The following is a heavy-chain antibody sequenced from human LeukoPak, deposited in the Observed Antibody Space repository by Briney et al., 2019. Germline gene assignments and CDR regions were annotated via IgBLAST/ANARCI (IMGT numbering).Heavy chain of an antibody. V-gene: IGHV3-7*03. CDR1: RFTFSSYW. CDR2: IKQDGSEK. CDR3: ARCLVGATPEFLDY. J-gene: IGHJ4*02. D-gene: IGHD1-26*01. Sequence: GGSLRLSCAASRFTFSSYWMTWVRQAPGKGLEWVASIKQDGSEKYYVDSLKGRFTISRDNAKNSLYLQMNSLRAEDTAVYYCARCLVGATPEFLDYWGQGTLVTVSS.